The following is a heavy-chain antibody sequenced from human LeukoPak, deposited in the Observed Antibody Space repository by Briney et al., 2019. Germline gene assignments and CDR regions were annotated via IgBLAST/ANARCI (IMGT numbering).Heavy chain of an antibody. V-gene: IGHV3-23*01. D-gene: IGHD1-1*01. CDR2: ISEGGDGT. CDR1: GFTFGSYV. CDR3: ARKVSGIDLDY. J-gene: IGHJ4*02. Sequence: PGGSLRLSCAASGFTFGSYVMTWVRRAPGKGLEWVSTISEGGDGTYYADSVRGRLTISRDNSWNTLYLQMNSLRAEDTAVYYCARKVSGIDLDYWGQGILVTVYS.